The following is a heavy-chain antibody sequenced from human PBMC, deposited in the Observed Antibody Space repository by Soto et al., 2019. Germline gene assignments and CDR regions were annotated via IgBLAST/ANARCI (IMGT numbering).Heavy chain of an antibody. V-gene: IGHV1-69*12. D-gene: IGHD2-21*02. J-gene: IGHJ5*02. CDR2: IIPIFGTA. CDR1: GGTFSSYA. Sequence: QVQLVQSGAEVKKPGSSVKVSCKASGGTFSSYAISWVRQAPGQGLEWMGGIIPIFGTANYAQKFQGRVRITADESTSTAYMELSSLRSEDTAVYYCARDSTAYCGGDCYQYNWFDPWGQGTLVTVSS. CDR3: ARDSTAYCGGDCYQYNWFDP.